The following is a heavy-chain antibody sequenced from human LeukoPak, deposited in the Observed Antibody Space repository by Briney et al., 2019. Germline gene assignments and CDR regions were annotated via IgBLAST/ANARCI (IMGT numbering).Heavy chain of an antibody. CDR1: GFTFSSYS. V-gene: IGHV3-48*04. CDR2: ISSSSSTI. CDR3: ARVVRGIGDY. J-gene: IGHJ4*02. D-gene: IGHD3-10*02. Sequence: PGGSLRLSCAASGFTFSSYSMNWVRQAPGKGLEWVSYISSSSSTIYYADSVKGRFTISRDNAKNSLYLQMNSLRAEDTAVYYCARVVRGIGDYWGQGTLVTVSS.